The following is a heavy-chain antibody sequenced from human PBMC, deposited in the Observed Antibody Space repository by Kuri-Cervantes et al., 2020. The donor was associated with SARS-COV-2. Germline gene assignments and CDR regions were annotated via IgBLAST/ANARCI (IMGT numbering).Heavy chain of an antibody. V-gene: IGHV4-34*01. CDR3: ASIVVVPAASGYYYYYGMDV. J-gene: IGHJ6*02. Sequence: GSLRLSCAVYGGSLSGYYWSWIRQPPGKGLEWIGEINHSGSTNYNPSLKSRVTISVDTSKNQFSLKLSSVTAADTAVYYCASIVVVPAASGYYYYYGMDVRGQGTTVTVSS. CDR1: GGSLSGYY. CDR2: INHSGST. D-gene: IGHD2-2*01.